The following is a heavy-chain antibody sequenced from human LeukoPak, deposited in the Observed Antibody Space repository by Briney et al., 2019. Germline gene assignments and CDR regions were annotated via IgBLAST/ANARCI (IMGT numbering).Heavy chain of an antibody. V-gene: IGHV3-69-1*01. Sequence: SGGSLRLSCAASGFTFSSYGMHWVRQAPGKGLEWVSSISSSSTIYYADSVKGRFTISRDNAKNSLYLQMNSLRVEDAAVYYCAKGSGGGRPYYFDYWGQGTLVAVSS. CDR2: ISSSSTI. D-gene: IGHD3-16*01. CDR3: AKGSGGGRPYYFDY. CDR1: GFTFSSYG. J-gene: IGHJ4*02.